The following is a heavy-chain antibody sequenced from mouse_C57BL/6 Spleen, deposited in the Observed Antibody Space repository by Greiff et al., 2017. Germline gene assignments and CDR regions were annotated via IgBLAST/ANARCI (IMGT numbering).Heavy chain of an antibody. CDR2: IDPEDGDT. V-gene: IGHV14-1*01. Sequence: VQLQQSGAELVRPGASVKLSCTASGFNIKDYYMHWVKQRPEQGLEWIGRIDPEDGDTEYAPKFKGKATMTADTSTNTAYLQLSSLTSEDTAFYYCTKGTTETRYFDFWGTGTTVTVSS. J-gene: IGHJ1*03. D-gene: IGHD1-1*01. CDR3: TKGTTETRYFDF. CDR1: GFNIKDYY.